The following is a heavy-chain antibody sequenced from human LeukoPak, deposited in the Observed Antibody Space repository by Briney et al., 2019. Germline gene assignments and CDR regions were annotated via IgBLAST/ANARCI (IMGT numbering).Heavy chain of an antibody. CDR2: IFYSGST. D-gene: IGHD4-23*01. CDR1: GGSISSSGFH. V-gene: IGHV4-39*01. J-gene: IGHJ2*01. CDR3: ARSFGGNSVNWYFDL. Sequence: SETLSLTCTVSGGSISSSGFHWGCIRQPPGKGLEWIGSIFYSGSTYYNPSLKSRVTISVDTSKNQFSLKLSSVTAADTAVYNCARSFGGNSVNWYFDLWGRGTLVTVSS.